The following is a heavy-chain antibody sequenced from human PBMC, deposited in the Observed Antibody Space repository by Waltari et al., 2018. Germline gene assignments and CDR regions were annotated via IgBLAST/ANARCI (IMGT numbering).Heavy chain of an antibody. Sequence: QLQLQESGPGLVMPSETLSLTCGVSGGSITTNRHYWAWIRQAPGPGLEWVGTISYTGATYNVPSLTSRVTMSRDTSKNQLSLKLGSVTAADTAVYYCATYIGASIGTAAFDVWGRGTMVIVSS. CDR2: ISYTGAT. V-gene: IGHV4-39*01. J-gene: IGHJ3*01. D-gene: IGHD5-12*01. CDR3: ATYIGASIGTAAFDV. CDR1: GGSITTNRHY.